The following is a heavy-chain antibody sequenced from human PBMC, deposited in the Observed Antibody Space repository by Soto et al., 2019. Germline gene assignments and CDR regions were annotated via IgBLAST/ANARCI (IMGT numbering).Heavy chain of an antibody. V-gene: IGHV4-59*01. Sequence: QVPLQESGPGLVKPSETLSLTCAVSGASFGTYYWSWIRQPPGKGLEWIGYIFYSGHLKYNPSLKGRLTISVDPATTQISLKLPSVTAADTAVYYCAREGGGYRFDYWGQGTLVTVSS. CDR1: GASFGTYY. J-gene: IGHJ4*02. CDR2: IFYSGHL. D-gene: IGHD1-26*01. CDR3: AREGGGYRFDY.